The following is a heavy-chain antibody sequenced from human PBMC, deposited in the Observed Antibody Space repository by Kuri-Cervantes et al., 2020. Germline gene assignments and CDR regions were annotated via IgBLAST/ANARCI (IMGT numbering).Heavy chain of an antibody. Sequence: GESLKISCAASGFTFSSYAMSWVRQAPGKGLEWVSYISSSGSTIYYADSVKGRFTISRDNAKNSLYLQMNSLRAEDTAVYYCAREQGAAGTIFYYYGMDVWGQGTTVTVSS. CDR3: AREQGAAGTIFYYYGMDV. D-gene: IGHD6-13*01. CDR1: GFTFSSYA. CDR2: ISSSGSTI. J-gene: IGHJ6*02. V-gene: IGHV3-48*04.